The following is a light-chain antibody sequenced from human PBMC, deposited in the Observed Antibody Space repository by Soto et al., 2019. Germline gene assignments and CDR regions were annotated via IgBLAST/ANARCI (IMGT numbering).Light chain of an antibody. Sequence: DKKMYISLSSVSATVGDRVTITCRASQSISSYLNWYQQKPGKAPKLLIYAASSLQSGVPSRFSGSGSGTDFTLTISSLQPEDFATYYCQLSYVSPPTFGQG. CDR2: AAS. CDR1: QSISSY. J-gene: IGKJ1*01. CDR3: QLSYVSPPT. V-gene: IGKV1-39*01.